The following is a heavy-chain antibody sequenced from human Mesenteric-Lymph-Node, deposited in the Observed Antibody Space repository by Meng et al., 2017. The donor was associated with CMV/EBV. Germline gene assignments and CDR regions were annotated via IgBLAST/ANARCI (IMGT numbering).Heavy chain of an antibody. Sequence: CKASGYTFTRYDINWVRQATGQGLEWMGWMNPNSGNTGYAQKFQGRVTMTRNTSISTAYMELSSLRSEDTAVYYCASGYSGYDSLDYWGQGTLVTVSS. V-gene: IGHV1-8*01. D-gene: IGHD5-12*01. CDR1: GYTFTRYD. CDR2: MNPNSGNT. CDR3: ASGYSGYDSLDY. J-gene: IGHJ4*02.